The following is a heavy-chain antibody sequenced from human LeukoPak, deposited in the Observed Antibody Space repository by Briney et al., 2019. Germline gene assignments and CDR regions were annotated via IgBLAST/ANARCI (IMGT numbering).Heavy chain of an antibody. CDR2: MSGSGGFT. J-gene: IGHJ4*02. Sequence: GGSLRLSCAASGFTFSSYAMSWVRQAPGKGLEWVSAMSGSGGFTYYADSVKGRFTISRDNSKNTLYLQMNGLRAEDTAVYYCARDVSWGSGIDYWGQGTLVTASS. D-gene: IGHD7-27*01. V-gene: IGHV3-23*01. CDR3: ARDVSWGSGIDY. CDR1: GFTFSSYA.